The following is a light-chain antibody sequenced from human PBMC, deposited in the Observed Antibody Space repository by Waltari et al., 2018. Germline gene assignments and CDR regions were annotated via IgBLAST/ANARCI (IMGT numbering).Light chain of an antibody. J-gene: IGKJ5*01. V-gene: IGKV3-11*01. CDR3: QQRSNPIT. CDR1: QSVSSY. CDR2: DAS. Sequence: EIVLTQSPATLSLSPGERATLSCRASQSVSSYLAWYQQKPGQAPRLLIYDASNRATGIPARCSGSGSGTDFTLTISSLEPEDFAVYYCQQRSNPITFGQGTRLEIK.